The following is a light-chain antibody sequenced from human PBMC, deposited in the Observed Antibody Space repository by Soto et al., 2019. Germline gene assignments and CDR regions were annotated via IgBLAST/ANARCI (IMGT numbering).Light chain of an antibody. J-gene: IGLJ1*01. V-gene: IGLV2-14*01. CDR3: SSYTSSSTHYV. Sequence: QSALTQPASVSGSPGQSITISCTGTSSDVGGYNYVSWYQQHPGKAPKLMIYEVSNRPSGVSNRFSGSKSGNTASLTISGLQAEDEADYYCSSYTSSSTHYVFGTGTQADRP. CDR2: EVS. CDR1: SSDVGGYNY.